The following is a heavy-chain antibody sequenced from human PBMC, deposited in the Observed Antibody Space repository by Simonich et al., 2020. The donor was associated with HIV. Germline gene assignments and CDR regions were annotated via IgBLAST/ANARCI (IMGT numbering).Heavy chain of an antibody. J-gene: IGHJ4*02. Sequence: HVQLVQSGPDVKKPGASVKVSCKSSGYTFTSFGIICVRQDPGQGLEWMGWIIAHNGKTNYAQKFQDRVTRTTDTSTTTANMEVRSLRSDDTAVYYCARLLGDYFDYWGQGTLVTVSS. CDR3: ARLLGDYFDY. V-gene: IGHV1-18*01. CDR1: GYTFTSFG. CDR2: IIAHNGKT. D-gene: IGHD3-16*01.